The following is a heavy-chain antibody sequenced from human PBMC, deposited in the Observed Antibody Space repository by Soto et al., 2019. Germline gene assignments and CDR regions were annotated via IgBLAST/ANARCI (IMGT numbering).Heavy chain of an antibody. CDR1: GFTVSSNY. Sequence: EVQLVESGGGLVQPGGSLRLSCAASGFTVSSNYMSWVRQAPGKGLEWVSVIYSGGSTYYADSVKGRFTISRDNSKNTRYLQMNRLRAEYTAVYYCARGVAGAGTYFQHWGQGTLVTVSS. J-gene: IGHJ1*01. V-gene: IGHV3-66*01. CDR2: IYSGGST. CDR3: ARGVAGAGTYFQH. D-gene: IGHD6-19*01.